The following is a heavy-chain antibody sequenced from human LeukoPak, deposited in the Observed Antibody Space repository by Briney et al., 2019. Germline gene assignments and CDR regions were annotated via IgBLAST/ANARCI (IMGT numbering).Heavy chain of an antibody. CDR2: ITGSGGNT. CDR3: AKVRSPTVVTQLNAFDI. D-gene: IGHD4-23*01. Sequence: GGSLRLSCAASGLTFSTYGRNWGRQAPGKGLEWVSAITGSGGNTYYADSVKGRFTVSRDNSKNTLFLQMKSLRADDTAVYYCAKVRSPTVVTQLNAFDIWGQGTMVTVSS. CDR1: GLTFSTYG. J-gene: IGHJ3*02. V-gene: IGHV3-23*01.